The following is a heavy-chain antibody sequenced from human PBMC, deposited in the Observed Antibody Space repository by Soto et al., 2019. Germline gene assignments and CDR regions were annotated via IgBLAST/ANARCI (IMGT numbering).Heavy chain of an antibody. Sequence: GGSLRLSCAASGFTFSSSDMHWVRQAPGKGLEWVAVISYDESDKYYADSVKGRFTISRDNSKNTLYLQMNSLRAEDTAVYYWAEYGSPDYKDNSGLDYWGQGTLVTVSS. CDR3: AEYGSPDYKDNSGLDY. CDR2: ISYDESDK. J-gene: IGHJ4*02. CDR1: GFTFSSSD. D-gene: IGHD3-22*01. V-gene: IGHV3-30*03.